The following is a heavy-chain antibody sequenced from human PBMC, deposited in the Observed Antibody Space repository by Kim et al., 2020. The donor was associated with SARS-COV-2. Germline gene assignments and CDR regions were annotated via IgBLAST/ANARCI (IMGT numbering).Heavy chain of an antibody. CDR2: ISSNGKST. J-gene: IGHJ6*01. CDR3: ARGGYYYGSGSYYYY. V-gene: IGHV3-64*01. D-gene: IGHD3-10*01. CDR1: GFVFSNYA. Sequence: GGSLRLSCAASGFVFSNYAMHWVRQAPGKGLEYVSAISSNGKSTYYGNSVKGRFTISRDNSKDTLYLQMSSLRVEDMAVYYCARGGYYYGSGSYYYY.